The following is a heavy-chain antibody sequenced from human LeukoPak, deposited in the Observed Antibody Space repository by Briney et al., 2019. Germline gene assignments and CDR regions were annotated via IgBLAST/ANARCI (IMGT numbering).Heavy chain of an antibody. CDR1: GGSFSGYY. D-gene: IGHD3-22*01. V-gene: IGHV4-31*11. Sequence: SETLSLTCAVYGGSFSGYYWSWIRQHPGKGLEWIGYIYYSGSTYYNPSLKSRVTISVDTSKNQFSLKLSSVTAADTAVYYCARDYYDSSGYYSGFDYWGQGTLVTVSS. CDR2: IYYSGST. CDR3: ARDYYDSSGYYSGFDY. J-gene: IGHJ4*02.